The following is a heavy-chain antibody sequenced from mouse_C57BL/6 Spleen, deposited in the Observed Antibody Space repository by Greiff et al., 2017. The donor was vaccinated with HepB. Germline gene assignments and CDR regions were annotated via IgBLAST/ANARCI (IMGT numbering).Heavy chain of an antibody. Sequence: QVTLKESGPGILQSSQTLSLPCSFSGFSLGPSGMGVSWIRQPSGKGLEWLAHIYWDDDKRYNPSLKSRLTISKDTSRNQVFLKITSVDTADTATYYCAVYYDYDVAYWGQGTLVTVSA. J-gene: IGHJ3*01. CDR3: AVYYDYDVAY. D-gene: IGHD2-4*01. CDR1: GFSLGPSGMG. V-gene: IGHV8-12*01. CDR2: IYWDDDK.